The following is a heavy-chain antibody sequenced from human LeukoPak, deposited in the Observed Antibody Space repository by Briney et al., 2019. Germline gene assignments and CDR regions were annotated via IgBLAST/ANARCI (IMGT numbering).Heavy chain of an antibody. J-gene: IGHJ6*03. D-gene: IGHD3-22*01. CDR2: ISSSSSYI. CDR1: GFTFSSYS. Sequence: PGGSLRLSCAASGFTFSSYSMNWVRQAPGKGLEWVSSISSSSSYIYYADSVKGRFTISRDNAKNSVYLQMNSLRAEDTAVYYCARRYYDSSGYPKFYYYYYMDVWGKGTTVTVSS. CDR3: ARRYYDSSGYPKFYYYYYMDV. V-gene: IGHV3-21*01.